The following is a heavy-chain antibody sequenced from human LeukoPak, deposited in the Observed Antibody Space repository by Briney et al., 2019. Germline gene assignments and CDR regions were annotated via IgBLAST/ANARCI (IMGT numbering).Heavy chain of an antibody. CDR2: ISAYNGNT. J-gene: IGHJ4*02. CDR3: ARVRSSGYDDY. Sequence: ASVRVSCKASGYTFTSYGTSWVRQAPGQGLEWMGWISAYNGNTNYAQKLQGRVTMTTDTSTSTAYMELRSLRSDDTAVYYCARVRSSGYDDYWGQGTLVTVSS. D-gene: IGHD5-12*01. CDR1: GYTFTSYG. V-gene: IGHV1-18*01.